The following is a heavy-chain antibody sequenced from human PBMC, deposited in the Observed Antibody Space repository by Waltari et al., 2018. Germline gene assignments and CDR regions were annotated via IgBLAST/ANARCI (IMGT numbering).Heavy chain of an antibody. D-gene: IGHD2-15*01. Sequence: QITLKESGPTLVKPTQTLTLTCTFPGFSLSPRGGGVGWTRPPPGKALEWLALIYWNEDKRYSPSLRSRLTITKDTSKSQVVLTMIKMDPLDTATYYCAHRRTSGGRVWAFDYWGQGTLVTVSS. CDR3: AHRRTSGGRVWAFDY. CDR1: GFSLSPRGGG. CDR2: IYWNEDK. J-gene: IGHJ4*02. V-gene: IGHV2-5*01.